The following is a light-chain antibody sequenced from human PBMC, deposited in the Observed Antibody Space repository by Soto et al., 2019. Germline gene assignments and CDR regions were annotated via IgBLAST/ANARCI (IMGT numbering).Light chain of an antibody. CDR3: QQYNKWRT. CDR2: GAS. J-gene: IGKJ1*01. Sequence: EIVITQSPATLSVSPGEIATLACRASESVSSNLDWYQQKPGQAPRLLIYGASTRGTGIPARISGSGSGTEFTLIISSLQSEDFAVYYRQQYNKWRTFGEGTKVEVK. CDR1: ESVSSN. V-gene: IGKV3-15*01.